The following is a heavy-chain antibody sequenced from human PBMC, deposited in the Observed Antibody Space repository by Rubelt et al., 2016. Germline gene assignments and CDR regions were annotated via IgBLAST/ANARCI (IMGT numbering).Heavy chain of an antibody. D-gene: IGHD6-6*01. Sequence: EVQLLESGGGLVQPGVSLRLSCAASGFTFSSSPMIWVRQAPGKGLEWVSTISGSGGSTYYADSVKGRFTISRDNSKNTLYLQMNGLRVDDTAAYYCAKSFGSSSGRSSDYWGQGTLVTVSS. CDR3: AKSFGSSSGRSSDY. V-gene: IGHV3-23*01. J-gene: IGHJ4*02. CDR1: GFTFSSSP. CDR2: ISGSGGST.